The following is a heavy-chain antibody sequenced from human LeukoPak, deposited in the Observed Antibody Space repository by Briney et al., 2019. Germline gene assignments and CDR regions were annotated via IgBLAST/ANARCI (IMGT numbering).Heavy chain of an antibody. J-gene: IGHJ6*03. CDR1: GFTFSSYG. CDR2: ISYDGSNK. D-gene: IGHD4-23*01. CDR3: AKVTRDYYYYYYMDV. Sequence: PGGSLRLSCAASGFTFSSYGMHWVRQAPGKGLEWVAVISYDGSNKYYADSVKGRFTISRDNSKNTLYLQMNSLRAEDTAVYYCAKVTRDYYYYYYMDVWGKGTTVTVSS. V-gene: IGHV3-30*18.